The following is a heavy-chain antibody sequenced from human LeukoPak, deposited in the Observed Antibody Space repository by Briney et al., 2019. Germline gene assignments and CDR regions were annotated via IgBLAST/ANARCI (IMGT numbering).Heavy chain of an antibody. CDR1: GFTFSSYA. CDR3: ARGLVGATGDY. Sequence: SVKVSCKASGFTFSSYAISWVRQAPGQGLEWMGGIIPIFGTANYAQKFQGRVTITADESTSTAYMELSSLRSEDTAVYYCARGLVGATGDYWGQGTLVTVSS. D-gene: IGHD1-26*01. J-gene: IGHJ4*02. CDR2: IIPIFGTA. V-gene: IGHV1-69*01.